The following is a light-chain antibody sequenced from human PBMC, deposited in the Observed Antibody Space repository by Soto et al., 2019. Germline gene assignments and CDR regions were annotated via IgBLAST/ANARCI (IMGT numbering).Light chain of an antibody. J-gene: IGKJ1*01. CDR3: QHYNIYSEA. CDR1: QTIHSF. Sequence: IQMTQSPSTLSASVGDRVTITCRASQTIHSFLAWYQQKPGKAPKLLIYKASSLESGVPSRFSGSGSGTEFTLTISSLQPDDFTPYYCQHYNIYSEAFGQVAKV. V-gene: IGKV1-5*03. CDR2: KAS.